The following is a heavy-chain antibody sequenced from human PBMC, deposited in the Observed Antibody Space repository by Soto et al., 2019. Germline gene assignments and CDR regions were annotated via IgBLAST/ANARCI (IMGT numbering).Heavy chain of an antibody. CDR1: GYSFTSYW. CDR2: IDPSDSYT. V-gene: IGHV5-10-1*01. CDR3: ARLLYYDILTGYYRSSFDYGMDV. Sequence: GESLKISCKGSGYSFTSYWISWVRQMPGKGLEWMGRIDPSDSYTNYSPSFQGHVTISADKSISTAYLQWSSLKASDTAMYYCARLLYYDILTGYYRSSFDYGMDVRGQGTTVTVSS. D-gene: IGHD3-9*01. J-gene: IGHJ6*02.